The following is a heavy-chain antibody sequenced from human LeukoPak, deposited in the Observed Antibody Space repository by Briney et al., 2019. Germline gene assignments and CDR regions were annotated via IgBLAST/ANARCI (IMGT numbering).Heavy chain of an antibody. D-gene: IGHD6-19*01. CDR3: ARDISGIAVAFDY. V-gene: IGHV3-21*01. Sequence: GGSLRLSCAASGFTFSSYSMNWVRQAPGKGLEWVSSISSSSSYISYANSVKGRFTISRDNAKNSLYPQMNSLRAEDTAVYYCARDISGIAVAFDYWGQGTLVTVSS. CDR1: GFTFSSYS. CDR2: ISSSSSYI. J-gene: IGHJ4*02.